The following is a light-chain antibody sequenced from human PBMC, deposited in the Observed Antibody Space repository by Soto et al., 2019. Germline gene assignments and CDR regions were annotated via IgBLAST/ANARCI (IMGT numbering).Light chain of an antibody. J-gene: IGKJ2*01. Sequence: EIVLTQSPGTLSLSPGERATLSCRASQSVSSSYLASYQQKPGQAPRLLIYGASSRATGIPDRFSGSGSGTGFTLTISRLEPEDFAVYYCQQYGSSPPYAFGQGTKLEIK. CDR3: QQYGSSPPYA. CDR1: QSVSSSY. CDR2: GAS. V-gene: IGKV3-20*01.